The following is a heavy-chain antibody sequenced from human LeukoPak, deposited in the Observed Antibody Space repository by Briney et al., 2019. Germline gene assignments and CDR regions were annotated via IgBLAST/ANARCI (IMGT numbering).Heavy chain of an antibody. J-gene: IGHJ4*02. D-gene: IGHD1-1*01. CDR2: ILYDGRIK. V-gene: IGHV3-30*02. CDR1: GFTFSSYG. Sequence: PGGSLRLSCAASGFTFSSYGIHWVRQAPGKGLEWVAFILYDGRIKYYADSVKGRFTISRDNSKNTLYLQMYSLRAEDTAVYYCAKVEGASKASVYWGQGALVTVSS. CDR3: AKVEGASKASVY.